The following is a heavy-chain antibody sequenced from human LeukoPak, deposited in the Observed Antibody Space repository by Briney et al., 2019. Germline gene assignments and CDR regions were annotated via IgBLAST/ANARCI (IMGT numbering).Heavy chain of an antibody. CDR3: ARHPPGGYSYQKGNWFDP. CDR1: GYTFTSYD. CDR2: MNPNSGNT. V-gene: IGHV1-8*01. D-gene: IGHD5-18*01. J-gene: IGHJ5*02. Sequence: ASVKVSCKASGYTFTSYDINWVRQATGQGLEWMGWMNPNSGNTGYAQKFQGRVTMTRNTSISTAYMELSSLRSEDTAAYYCARHPPGGYSYQKGNWFDPWGQGTLVTVSS.